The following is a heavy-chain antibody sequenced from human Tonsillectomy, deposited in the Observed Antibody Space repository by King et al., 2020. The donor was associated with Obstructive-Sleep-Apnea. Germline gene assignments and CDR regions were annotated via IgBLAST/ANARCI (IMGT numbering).Heavy chain of an antibody. V-gene: IGHV3-23*04. D-gene: IGHD6-6*01. CDR3: AKEGGYSSSARMDV. J-gene: IGHJ6*02. CDR1: GFTFICYS. CDR2: ISESVGST. Sequence: VQLVESGGGLLQLGGSLRLSCESSGFTFICYSMSWFRQAPGKGLDWFSAISESVGSTSYAYAVKGRFTISRDNSKNTLYLQMHSLRAEETAVYYCAKEGGYSSSARMDVWGQGTTVTVSS.